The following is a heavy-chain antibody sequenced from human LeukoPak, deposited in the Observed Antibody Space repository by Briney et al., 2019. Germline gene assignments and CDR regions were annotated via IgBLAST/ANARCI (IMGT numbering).Heavy chain of an antibody. D-gene: IGHD3-10*01. CDR3: ARGFRYYGSGIDY. CDR1: GFTFSEYS. Sequence: GGSLRLSCAASGFTFSEYSMHWVRQAPGKGLEYVSAISTNGGSTYYANSVKGRFTIPRDDPKNTLDLQMGSLRPEDMAVYYCARGFRYYGSGIDYWGQGTLVTVSS. CDR2: ISTNGGST. V-gene: IGHV3-64*01. J-gene: IGHJ4*02.